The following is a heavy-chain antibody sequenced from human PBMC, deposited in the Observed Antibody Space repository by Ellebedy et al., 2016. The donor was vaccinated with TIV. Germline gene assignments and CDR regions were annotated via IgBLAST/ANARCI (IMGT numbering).Heavy chain of an antibody. D-gene: IGHD2-2*01. J-gene: IGHJ5*02. CDR3: ERNLGYCSSTSCYARFDP. CDR2: IFSNDEK. V-gene: IGHV2-26*01. Sequence: SGPTLVKPTETLTLTCTVSGFSLSNARMGVSWIRHPPLTSLEWLALIFSNDEKSYSTSLKSRLTISKDTSKSQVVLTMTNMDPVDTATYYCERNLGYCSSTSCYARFDPWGQGTLVTVSS. CDR1: GFSLSNARMG.